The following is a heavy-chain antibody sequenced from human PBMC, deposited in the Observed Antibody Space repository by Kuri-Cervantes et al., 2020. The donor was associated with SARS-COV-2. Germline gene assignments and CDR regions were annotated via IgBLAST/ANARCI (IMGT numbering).Heavy chain of an antibody. CDR2: MNPNSGNT. J-gene: IGHJ6*03. V-gene: IGHV1-8*02. Sequence: ASVEVSCKASGYTFTSYDINWVRQATGQGLEWMGWMNPNSGNTGYAQKFQGRVTMTRNTSISTAYMELSSLRSEDTALYYCALESHSPYYMDVWGKGTTVTVSS. CDR1: GYTFTSYD. CDR3: ALESHSPYYMDV. D-gene: IGHD3-3*01.